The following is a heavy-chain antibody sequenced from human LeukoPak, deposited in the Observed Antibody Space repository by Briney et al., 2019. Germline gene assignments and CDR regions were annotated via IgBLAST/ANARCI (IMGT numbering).Heavy chain of an antibody. D-gene: IGHD2-21*01. CDR3: RRRHTRSSYYGLDV. V-gene: IGHV3-13*04. J-gene: IGHJ6*02. CDR1: GFTFSSFD. Sequence: EGSLRLSCAASGFTFSSFDMHWVRQATGKGLEWVSAIGSAGDTYYPDSVKCRFTVCRENAKSSLYLQMNSLRAGDTVFFSCRRRHTRSSYYGLDVWGLGTTVTVSS. CDR2: IGSAGDT.